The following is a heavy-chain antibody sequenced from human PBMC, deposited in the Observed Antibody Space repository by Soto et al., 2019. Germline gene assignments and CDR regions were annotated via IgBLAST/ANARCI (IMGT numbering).Heavy chain of an antibody. Sequence: SETLSLTCTVSGGSISSYYWSWIRQPDGKGLEWIGRIYTSGSTNYNPALKRRVTRSVDTSKNQFSLKLSSVTAADTAVYYCARDTIAVADAFDIWGQGTMVTVSS. CDR3: ARDTIAVADAFDI. CDR2: IYTSGST. J-gene: IGHJ3*02. V-gene: IGHV4-4*07. D-gene: IGHD6-19*01. CDR1: GGSISSYY.